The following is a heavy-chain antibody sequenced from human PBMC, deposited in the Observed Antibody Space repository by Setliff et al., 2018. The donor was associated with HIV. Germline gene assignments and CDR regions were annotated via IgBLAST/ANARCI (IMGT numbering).Heavy chain of an antibody. CDR1: GYTLAGYF. D-gene: IGHD3-3*01. Sequence: GASVKVSCKASGYTLAGYFMHWVRQAPGQGLEWMGWINPNSGGTNYAQKFQGRVTMTRDTSINTAHMYLSSLRSDDTAIYFCARGTDFWSGSSNFDYWGQGTQVTVSS. J-gene: IGHJ4*02. CDR2: INPNSGGT. CDR3: ARGTDFWSGSSNFDY. V-gene: IGHV1-2*02.